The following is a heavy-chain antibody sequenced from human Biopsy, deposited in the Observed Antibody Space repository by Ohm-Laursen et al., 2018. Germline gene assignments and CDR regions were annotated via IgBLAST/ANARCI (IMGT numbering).Heavy chain of an antibody. V-gene: IGHV1-2*02. D-gene: IGHD3-10*01. CDR2: INPNSGVT. Sequence: GASVKVSCKASGYTFTDYYIHWVRQSPGQGLEWMGWINPNSGVTNSAQKFRDRVTLTRDTFISAVYIDLRRLKSDDAAIYYCARDRMTDVFGGPTRTDVFDSWGQGTPVTVSS. CDR3: ARDRMTDVFGGPTRTDVFDS. J-gene: IGHJ4*02. CDR1: GYTFTDYY.